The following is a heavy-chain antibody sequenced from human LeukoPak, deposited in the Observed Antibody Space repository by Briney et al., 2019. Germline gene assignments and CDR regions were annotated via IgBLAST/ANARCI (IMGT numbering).Heavy chain of an antibody. CDR3: AKDRWELPRGYYYMDV. D-gene: IGHD1-26*01. CDR2: INHSGST. V-gene: IGHV4-34*01. CDR1: GGSFSGYY. Sequence: SETLSLTCAVYGGSFSGYYWSWIRQPPGKGLEWIGEINHSGSTNYNPSLKSRVTISVDTSKNQFSLKLSSVTAEDTAVYYCAKDRWELPRGYYYMDVWGKGTTVTISS. J-gene: IGHJ6*03.